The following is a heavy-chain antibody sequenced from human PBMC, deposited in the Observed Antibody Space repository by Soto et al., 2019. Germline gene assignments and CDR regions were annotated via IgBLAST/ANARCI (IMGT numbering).Heavy chain of an antibody. CDR2: IYSSGST. CDR3: ARGQRFSDWFDP. CDR1: GGAIGSHY. V-gene: IGHV4-4*07. Sequence: PSETLSLTCTISGGAIGSHYWTWIRQPAGKGLEWIGRIYSSGSTQYYPSLQSRVTMSLDTSKNQFSLRLESVTAADTAVYYCARGQRFSDWFDPWGQGTLVTVSS. J-gene: IGHJ5*02. D-gene: IGHD3-3*01.